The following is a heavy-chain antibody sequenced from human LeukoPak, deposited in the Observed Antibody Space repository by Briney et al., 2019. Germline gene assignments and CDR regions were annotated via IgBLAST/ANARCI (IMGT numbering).Heavy chain of an antibody. CDR1: GFTFSNYG. V-gene: IGHV3-23*01. J-gene: IGHJ4*02. CDR3: AKGRLDYGDYYVDD. Sequence: GGSLRLSCAASGFTFSNYGMSWVRQAPGKGLEWVSVISGSGGTTYYADSVKGRFTISRDNSKNTLYLQMNSLRAEDASLYYCAKGRLDYGDYYVDDWGQGTLVTVSS. CDR2: ISGSGGTT. D-gene: IGHD2-21*02.